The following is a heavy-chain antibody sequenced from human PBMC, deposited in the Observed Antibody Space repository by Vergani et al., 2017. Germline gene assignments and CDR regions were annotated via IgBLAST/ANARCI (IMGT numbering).Heavy chain of an antibody. CDR2: IYSGGST. CDR1: GFTVSSNY. Sequence: EVQLVESGGGLIQPGGSLRLSCAASGFTVSSNYMSWVRQAPGKGLEWVSVIYSGGSTYYADSVKGRFTISRDNSKNTLYLQMNSLRAEDTAVYYCAREEYYGSGSYDNWFDPWGQGTLVTVSS. CDR3: AREEYYGSGSYDNWFDP. D-gene: IGHD3-10*01. J-gene: IGHJ5*02. V-gene: IGHV3-53*01.